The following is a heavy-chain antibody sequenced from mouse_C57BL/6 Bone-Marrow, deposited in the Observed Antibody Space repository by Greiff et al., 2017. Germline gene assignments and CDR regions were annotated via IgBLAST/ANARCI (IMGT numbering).Heavy chain of an antibody. J-gene: IGHJ1*03. CDR1: GYTFTSYW. Sequence: QVQLQQPGAELVRPGTSVKLSCKASGYTFTSYWMHWVKQRPGQGLEWIGVIDPSDSYTNYNQKFKGKATLTVDTSSSTAYMQLSSLTSEDSAFYYCARWILLYWDFDVWGTGTTVTVSS. CDR2: IDPSDSYT. CDR3: ARWILLYWDFDV. V-gene: IGHV1-59*01.